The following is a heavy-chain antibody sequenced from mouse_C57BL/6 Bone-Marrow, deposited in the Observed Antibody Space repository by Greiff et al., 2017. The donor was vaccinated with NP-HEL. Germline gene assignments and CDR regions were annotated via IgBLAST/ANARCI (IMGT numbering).Heavy chain of an antibody. J-gene: IGHJ1*03. CDR2: IYPSDSET. V-gene: IGHV1-61*01. Sequence: VQLQQPGAELVRPGSSVKLSCKASGYTFTSYWMDWVKQRPGQGLEWIGNIYPSDSETHYNQKFKDKATLTVDKSSSTAYMQLSSLTSEDSAVYDCARSPYGSSYGWYFDVWGTGTTVTVSS. CDR3: ARSPYGSSYGWYFDV. D-gene: IGHD1-1*01. CDR1: GYTFTSYW.